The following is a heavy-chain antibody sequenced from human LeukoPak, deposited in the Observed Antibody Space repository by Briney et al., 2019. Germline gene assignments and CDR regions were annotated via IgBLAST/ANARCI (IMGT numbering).Heavy chain of an antibody. D-gene: IGHD3-22*01. Sequence: PSETLSLTCTVSGGSISSSSYYWGWIRQPPGKGLEWIGSIYYSGSTYYNPSLKSRVTMSVDTSKNQFSLKLSSVTAADTAVYYCARDRYYYDSSGYIRMDVWGKGTTVTISS. J-gene: IGHJ6*03. V-gene: IGHV4-39*07. CDR2: IYYSGST. CDR3: ARDRYYYDSSGYIRMDV. CDR1: GGSISSSSYY.